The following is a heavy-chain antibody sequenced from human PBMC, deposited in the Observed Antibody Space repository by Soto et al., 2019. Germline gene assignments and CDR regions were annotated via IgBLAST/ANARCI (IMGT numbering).Heavy chain of an antibody. CDR3: AQRQGQAWSRDYFYYYGIDV. V-gene: IGHV3-30*18. D-gene: IGHD1-1*01. J-gene: IGHJ6*04. CDR2: ISHEGVTK. CDR1: GFTFESYG. Sequence: GSLRISCIASGFTFESYGMHWVRQAPGKGLEWVAVISHEGVTKNYADSVKGRFTVSRDNSKDTLYLQLNSLRREDTAVYYCAQRQGQAWSRDYFYYYGIDVWGAVTQVTVYS.